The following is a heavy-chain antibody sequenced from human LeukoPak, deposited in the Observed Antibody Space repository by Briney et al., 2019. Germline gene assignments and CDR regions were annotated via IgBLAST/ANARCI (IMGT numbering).Heavy chain of an antibody. J-gene: IGHJ4*02. CDR3: ARGANYDYVWGSYRLDPEVYYFDY. D-gene: IGHD3-16*02. Sequence: PSETLSLTCTVSGGSISSSSYYWGRIRQPPGKGLEWIGSIYYSGSTYYNPSLKSRVTISVDTSKNQFSLKLSSVTAADTAVYYCARGANYDYVWGSYRLDPEVYYFDYWGQGTLVTVSS. V-gene: IGHV4-39*07. CDR2: IYYSGST. CDR1: GGSISSSSYY.